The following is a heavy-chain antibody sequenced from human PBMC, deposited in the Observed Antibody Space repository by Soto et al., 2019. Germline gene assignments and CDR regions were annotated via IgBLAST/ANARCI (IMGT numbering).Heavy chain of an antibody. CDR3: VRGPWLVGDVTSFDY. J-gene: IGHJ4*02. V-gene: IGHV3-33*01. Sequence: QVHLVESGGGVVQPGRSLRLSCAASGFTFSTYCMHWVRQAPGKGLEWVALIWNHGREDSYADSVKGRFTISRDNSKNTLYLQMNSLRADDTAVYYCVRGPWLVGDVTSFDYWGQGTLVTVSS. D-gene: IGHD6-19*01. CDR1: GFTFSTYC. CDR2: IWNHGRED.